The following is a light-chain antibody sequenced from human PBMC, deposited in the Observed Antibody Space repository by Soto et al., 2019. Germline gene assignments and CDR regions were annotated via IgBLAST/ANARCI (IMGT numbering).Light chain of an antibody. Sequence: DIQLTQSPSFLSASVGDRGTITCRATQGISTYLAWYQQNPGKAPKLLIYTASTLQSGVPSRFSGSGSGTEFTLTISSQRPEDFATYYCQQLKSYPLTFGGGTKVEIK. CDR2: TAS. CDR3: QQLKSYPLT. V-gene: IGKV1-9*01. J-gene: IGKJ4*01. CDR1: QGISTY.